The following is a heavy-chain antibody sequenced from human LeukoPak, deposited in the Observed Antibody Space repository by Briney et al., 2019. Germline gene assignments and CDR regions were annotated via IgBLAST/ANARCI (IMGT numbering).Heavy chain of an antibody. D-gene: IGHD6-13*01. CDR2: IGSGSRYK. CDR1: GFTLRSYN. V-gene: IGHV3-21*01. J-gene: IGHJ4*02. Sequence: WGALRLSCAAPGFTLRSYNMKWVRQAPGEGLEWGSCIGSGSRYKNYVDSVRGRFTISRDNAKNSLYLQMNSLRAEDTAVYFCASGVIIATAGSLDYWGQGTLVTVSS. CDR3: ASGVIIATAGSLDY.